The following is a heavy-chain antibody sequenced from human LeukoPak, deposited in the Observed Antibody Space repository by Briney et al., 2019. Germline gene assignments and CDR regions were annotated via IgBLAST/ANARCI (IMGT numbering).Heavy chain of an antibody. J-gene: IGHJ4*02. V-gene: IGHV4-38-2*01. Sequence: SETLSLTCAVSGYSISSGYYLAWIRQPPGKGLDWIGSIYHSGSTYYNPSLKSRVTISGDTSKNQFSLKLSSVTAADTAVYYCGRHQPEYGSGSYPGYWGQGTLVTVSS. CDR3: GRHQPEYGSGSYPGY. CDR1: GYSISSGYY. D-gene: IGHD3-10*01. CDR2: IYHSGST.